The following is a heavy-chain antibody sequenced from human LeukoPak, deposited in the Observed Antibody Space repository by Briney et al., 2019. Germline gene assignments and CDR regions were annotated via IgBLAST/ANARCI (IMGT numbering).Heavy chain of an antibody. V-gene: IGHV4-39*01. D-gene: IGHD1-26*01. CDR1: GGSISSSSYY. J-gene: IGHJ3*02. CDR3: ARQGAGGRAFDI. Sequence: PSETLSLTCTVSGGSISSSSYYWGWISQPPGKGLEWIGSIYYSGNTYYNPSLQSRVTISVDTSKNQFSLKLSSVTAADTAVYNCARQGAGGRAFDIWGQGTMVTVSS. CDR2: IYYSGNT.